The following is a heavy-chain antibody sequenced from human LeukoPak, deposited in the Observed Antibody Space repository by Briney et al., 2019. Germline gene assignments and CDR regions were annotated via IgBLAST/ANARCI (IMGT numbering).Heavy chain of an antibody. J-gene: IGHJ4*02. V-gene: IGHV3-23*01. Sequence: GSPRLSCAASGFTFSSYAMSWVCQAPGKGLEWVSAISDRGSSTYYADSVKGRFTISRDNSKNTLYLQMNSLRAEDTALYYCAKHRGQYFDYWGRGTLDPVSS. D-gene: IGHD5-12*01. CDR1: GFTFSSYA. CDR3: AKHRGQYFDY. CDR2: ISDRGSST.